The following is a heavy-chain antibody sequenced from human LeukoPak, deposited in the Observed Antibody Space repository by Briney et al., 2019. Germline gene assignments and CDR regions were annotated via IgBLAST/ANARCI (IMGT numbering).Heavy chain of an antibody. CDR1: GFTFSSYA. CDR3: ARELSTPRRPFDY. J-gene: IGHJ4*02. Sequence: GGSLRLSCAASGFTFSSYAMHWVRQAPGKGLEWVAVISYDGSNKYYADSVKGRFTISRDNSKNTLYLQMNGLRAEDTAVYYCARELSTPRRPFDYWGQGTLVTVSS. CDR2: ISYDGSNK. V-gene: IGHV3-30-3*01. D-gene: IGHD2-2*01.